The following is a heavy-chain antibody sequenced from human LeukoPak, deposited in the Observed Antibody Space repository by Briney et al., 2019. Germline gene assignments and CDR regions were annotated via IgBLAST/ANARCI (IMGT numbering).Heavy chain of an antibody. Sequence: SVKLSCKASGGTFSSYAISWVRQAPGQGLGWMGRIIPIFGTANYAQKIQGRVTITADKSQSTAYLELSSLTSEDAAVYYCASVGIAAPLSYYYYMDVWGKGTTVTVS. J-gene: IGHJ6*03. V-gene: IGHV1-69*06. CDR1: GGTFSSYA. CDR2: IIPIFGTA. CDR3: ASVGIAAPLSYYYYMDV. D-gene: IGHD6-13*01.